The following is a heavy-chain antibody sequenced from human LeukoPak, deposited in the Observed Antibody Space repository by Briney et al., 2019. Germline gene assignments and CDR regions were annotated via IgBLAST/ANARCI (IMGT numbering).Heavy chain of an antibody. Sequence: SQTLSLTCTVSGGSISSGGYYWSWIRQPPGKGLEWIGYIFHIGTTYYNPSLESRVTISVASSKNQFSLKLSSVTAADTAVYYCARGGNYYYYMDVWGKGTTVTVSS. CDR2: IFHIGTT. V-gene: IGHV4-30-2*01. J-gene: IGHJ6*03. CDR3: ARGGNYYYYMDV. CDR1: GGSISSGGYY.